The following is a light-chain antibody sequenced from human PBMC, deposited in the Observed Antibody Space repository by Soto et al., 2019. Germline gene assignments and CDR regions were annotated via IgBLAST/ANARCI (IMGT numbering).Light chain of an antibody. J-gene: IGKJ3*01. CDR1: QSISSSN. CDR2: GAS. V-gene: IGKV3-20*01. Sequence: EIVLTQSPGTLSLSPGERATLSCRASQSISSSNLAWYQQTPGQAPRLLIYGASSRATGIPDRFSGSGSGTDFTLTINRLEPEDFAVYYCQYGNSPRFTFGPGTTVDMK. CDR3: QYGNSPRFT.